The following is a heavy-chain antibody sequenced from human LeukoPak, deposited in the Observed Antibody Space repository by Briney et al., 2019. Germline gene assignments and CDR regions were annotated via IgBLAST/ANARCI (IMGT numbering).Heavy chain of an antibody. D-gene: IGHD6-19*01. V-gene: IGHV3-9*03. Sequence: GRSLRLSCAASGFTFDDYAMHWVRQAPGKGLEWVSGISWNSGSIGYADSVKGRFTISRDNAKNSLYLQMNGLRAEDMALYYCAKDKSSGWRGSWFDPWGQGTLVTVSS. CDR3: AKDKSSGWRGSWFDP. J-gene: IGHJ5*02. CDR1: GFTFDDYA. CDR2: ISWNSGSI.